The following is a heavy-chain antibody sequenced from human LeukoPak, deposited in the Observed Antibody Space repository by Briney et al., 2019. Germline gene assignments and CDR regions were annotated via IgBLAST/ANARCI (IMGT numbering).Heavy chain of an antibody. CDR1: GDSVSSNSAA. CDR2: TYYRSKWYN. D-gene: IGHD6-19*01. J-gene: IGHJ4*02. CDR3: ARDWLGFYFDY. Sequence: SQTVSLTCAISGDSVSSNSAAWVWIRQSPSRGLEWLGRTYYRSKWYNDYALSVKSRITINPDTSKNQFSLHLNSVTPEDMAVYYCARDWLGFYFDYWGQGALVAVSS. V-gene: IGHV6-1*01.